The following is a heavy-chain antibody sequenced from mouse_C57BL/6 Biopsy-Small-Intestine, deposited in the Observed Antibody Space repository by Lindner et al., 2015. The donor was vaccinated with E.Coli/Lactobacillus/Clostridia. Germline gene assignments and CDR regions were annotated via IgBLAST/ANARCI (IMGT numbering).Heavy chain of an antibody. Sequence: VQLQESGPGMVKPSQSLSLTCTVTGYSITSGYDWHWIRHFPGNKLEWMGYISYSGSTKYNPSLQSRISITHDTSKNHFFLKLNSVTTEDTATYYCARGGFYYGSSYDNYYAMDYWGQGTSVTVSS. D-gene: IGHD1-1*01. CDR3: ARGGFYYGSSYDNYYAMDY. CDR1: GYSITSGYD. J-gene: IGHJ4*01. CDR2: ISYSGST. V-gene: IGHV3-1*01.